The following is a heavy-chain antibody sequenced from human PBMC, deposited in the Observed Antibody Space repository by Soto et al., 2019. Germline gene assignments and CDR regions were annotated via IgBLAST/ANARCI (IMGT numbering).Heavy chain of an antibody. CDR2: ISSSSSTI. Sequence: EVQLVESGGGLVQPGGSLRLSCAASGFTFSSYSMNWVRQAPGKGLEWVSYISSSSSTIYYADSVKGRFTISRDNAKNSLYLQMYSLRAEDTAVYYCARDRDLWFGELGYMDVWGKGTTVTVSS. CDR1: GFTFSSYS. D-gene: IGHD3-10*01. CDR3: ARDRDLWFGELGYMDV. V-gene: IGHV3-48*01. J-gene: IGHJ6*03.